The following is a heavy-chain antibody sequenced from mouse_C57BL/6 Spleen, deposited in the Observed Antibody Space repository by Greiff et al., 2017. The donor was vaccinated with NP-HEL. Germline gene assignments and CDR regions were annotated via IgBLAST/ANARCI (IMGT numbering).Heavy chain of an antibody. Sequence: VQLQQSGAELVRPGASVKLSCTASGFNIKDDYMHWVKQRPEQGLEWIGWIDPENGDTEYASKFQGKATITADTSSNTPYLQLSSLTAEDTAVYYCTDSNHLGYWGQGTTLTVSS. V-gene: IGHV14-4*01. D-gene: IGHD2-5*01. CDR3: TDSNHLGY. CDR1: GFNIKDDY. J-gene: IGHJ2*01. CDR2: IDPENGDT.